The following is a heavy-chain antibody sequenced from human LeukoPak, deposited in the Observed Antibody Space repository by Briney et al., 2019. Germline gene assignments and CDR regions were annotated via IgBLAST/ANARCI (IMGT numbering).Heavy chain of an antibody. CDR2: INHSGST. J-gene: IGHJ2*01. Sequence: SETLSLTCAVYGGSFSGYYWSWIRQPPGKGLEWIGEINHSGSTNYNPSLKSRVTISVDTSKNQFSLKLSSVTAADTAVYYCARAAVLRGARHFDLWGRGTLVTVSS. V-gene: IGHV4-34*01. D-gene: IGHD3-10*01. CDR3: ARAAVLRGARHFDL. CDR1: GGSFSGYY.